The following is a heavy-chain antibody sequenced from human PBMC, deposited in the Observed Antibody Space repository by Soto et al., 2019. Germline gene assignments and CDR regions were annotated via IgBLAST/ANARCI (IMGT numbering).Heavy chain of an antibody. Sequence: SETLSLTCTISGGSISSYYWSWIRQPPGKGLEWIGYIYYTGSTNYNPSLKSRVTISVDTSEKEFPLKLTSVTAADTAVYYCAREPRYCSGGSCYPNYHYYGMDVWGQGTTVTVSS. CDR1: GGSISSYY. CDR3: AREPRYCSGGSCYPNYHYYGMDV. V-gene: IGHV4-59*01. CDR2: IYYTGST. J-gene: IGHJ6*02. D-gene: IGHD2-15*01.